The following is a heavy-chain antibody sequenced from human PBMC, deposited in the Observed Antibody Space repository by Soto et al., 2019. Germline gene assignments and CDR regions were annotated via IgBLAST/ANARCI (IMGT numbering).Heavy chain of an antibody. CDR2: IYPGDSDT. Sequence: RGESLKISCKGSGYSFTSYWIGWVRQMPGKGLEWMGIIYPGDSDTRYSPSFQGQVTISADKSISTAYLQWSSLKASDTAMYYCPRLSSCLDVGTAMVTNYGMDVLSQGXTVTISS. CDR3: PRLSSCLDVGTAMVTNYGMDV. V-gene: IGHV5-51*01. CDR1: GYSFTSYW. D-gene: IGHD5-18*01. J-gene: IGHJ6*02.